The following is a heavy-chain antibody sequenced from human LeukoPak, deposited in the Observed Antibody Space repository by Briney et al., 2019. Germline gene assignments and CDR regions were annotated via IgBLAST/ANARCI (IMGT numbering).Heavy chain of an antibody. Sequence: GRSLRLSCAASGFTFSSYAMHWVRQAPGKGLEWVAVISYDGSNKYYADSVKGRFTISRDNSKNTLYLQMNSLRAEDTAVYYCAKSGGAKNYYYYYGMDVWGQGTTVTVSS. J-gene: IGHJ6*02. CDR1: GFTFSSYA. D-gene: IGHD1-26*01. V-gene: IGHV3-30-3*02. CDR2: ISYDGSNK. CDR3: AKSGGAKNYYYYYGMDV.